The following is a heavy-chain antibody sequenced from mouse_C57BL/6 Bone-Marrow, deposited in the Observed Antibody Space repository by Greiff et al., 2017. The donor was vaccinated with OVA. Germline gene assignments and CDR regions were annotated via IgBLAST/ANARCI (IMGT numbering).Heavy chain of an antibody. CDR2: ISDGGSYT. J-gene: IGHJ2*01. CDR1: GFTFSSYA. CDR3: ARDYYGSSYFDD. Sequence: EVKLVESGGGLVKPGGSLKLSCAASGFTFSSYAMSWVRQTPEKRLEWVATISDGGSYTYYPDNVKGRFTISRDNAKNTLYLQMSHLKSEDTAMYYCARDYYGSSYFDDWGQGTTLTVSS. D-gene: IGHD1-1*01. V-gene: IGHV5-4*01.